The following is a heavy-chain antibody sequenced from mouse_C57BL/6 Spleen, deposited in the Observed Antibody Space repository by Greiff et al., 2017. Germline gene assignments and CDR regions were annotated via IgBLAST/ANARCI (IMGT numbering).Heavy chain of an antibody. CDR3: ASYYVSSYWYFDV. CDR2: ISDGGSYT. J-gene: IGHJ1*03. V-gene: IGHV5-4*01. Sequence: EVQGVESGGGLVKPGGSLKLSCAASGFTFSSYAMSWVRQTPEKRLEWVATISDGGSYTYYPDNVKGRFTISRDNAKNNLYLQMSHLKSEDTAMYYCASYYVSSYWYFDVWGTGTTVTVSS. D-gene: IGHD1-1*01. CDR1: GFTFSSYA.